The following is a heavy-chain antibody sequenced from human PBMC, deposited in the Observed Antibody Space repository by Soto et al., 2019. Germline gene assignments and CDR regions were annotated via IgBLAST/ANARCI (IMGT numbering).Heavy chain of an antibody. CDR2: IYHSGST. CDR1: GGSISSGGYS. J-gene: IGHJ1*01. CDR3: AGVGGYFQH. V-gene: IGHV4-30-2*02. Sequence: TLSLTCAVSGGSISSGGYSWSWIRQPPGKGLEWIGYIYHSGSTYYNPSLKSRVTISVDTSKNQFSLKLSSVTAADTAVYYCAGVGGYFQHWGQGTLVTVSS. D-gene: IGHD2-15*01.